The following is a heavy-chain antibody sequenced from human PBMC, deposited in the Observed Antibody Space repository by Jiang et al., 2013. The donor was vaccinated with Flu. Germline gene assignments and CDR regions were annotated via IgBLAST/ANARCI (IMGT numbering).Heavy chain of an antibody. CDR1: GFSLSNTRMG. Sequence: KPTQTLTLTCSVSGFSLSNTRMGVSWIRQPPGKALEWLAHIFSSDEISYNTSLQSRLTISKDTSRSQVVLTMTNMDPVDTATYYCARRGEAFGDPMTFEHWGQGTPVTVSS. J-gene: IGHJ4*02. V-gene: IGHV2-26*01. CDR2: IFSSDEI. D-gene: IGHD3/OR15-3a*01. CDR3: ARRGEAFGDPMTFEH.